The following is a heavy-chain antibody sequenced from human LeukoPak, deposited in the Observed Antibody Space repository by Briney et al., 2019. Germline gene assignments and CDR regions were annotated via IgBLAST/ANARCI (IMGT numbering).Heavy chain of an antibody. CDR2: IYYSGSA. Sequence: SETLSLTCTVSGGSISRYYWSWIRQPPGKGLEWIGYIYYSGSANYNPSLKSRVTISVDTSKNQFSLKLSSVTAADTAVYYCARGVGSGWYNYYYYYMDVWGKGTTVTVSS. V-gene: IGHV4-59*01. CDR3: ARGVGSGWYNYYYYYMDV. J-gene: IGHJ6*03. D-gene: IGHD6-19*01. CDR1: GGSISRYY.